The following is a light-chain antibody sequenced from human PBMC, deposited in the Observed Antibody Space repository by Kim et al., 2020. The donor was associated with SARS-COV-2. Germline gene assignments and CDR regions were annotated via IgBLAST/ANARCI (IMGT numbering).Light chain of an antibody. CDR1: SSDVGGYNY. Sequence: GPSIAISCTGTSSDVGGYNYVSWYQQHPGKAPKFLIYDVSIRASGVSDRFSGSKSGNTASLTISGLQAEDEADYYCSSYTSTSTHVFGTGTKVTVL. CDR3: SSYTSTSTHV. V-gene: IGLV2-14*03. CDR2: DVS. J-gene: IGLJ1*01.